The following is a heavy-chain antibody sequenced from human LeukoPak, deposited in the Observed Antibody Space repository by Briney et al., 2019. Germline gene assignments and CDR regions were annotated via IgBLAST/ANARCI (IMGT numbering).Heavy chain of an antibody. CDR1: GFTFNNYY. CDR2: INGVGTAT. J-gene: IGHJ4*02. Sequence: GGSLRLSCAASGFTFNNYYIHWVRQAPGKGLVWVSRINGVGTATIYADSVKGRFTISRDNSKNTLYLQMNSLRAEDTAVYYCAKDTAGYFDYWGQGTLVTVSS. V-gene: IGHV3-74*01. CDR3: AKDTAGYFDY.